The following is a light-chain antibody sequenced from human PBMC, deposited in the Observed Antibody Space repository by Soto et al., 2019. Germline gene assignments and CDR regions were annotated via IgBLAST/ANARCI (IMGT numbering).Light chain of an antibody. CDR2: EVS. J-gene: IGLJ2*01. CDR3: SSFTSSSARDVV. CDR1: SSDVGGYEY. V-gene: IGLV2-14*01. Sequence: QSVLTQPASVSGSPGQSITISCTGTSSDVGGYEYVSWYRQNPGKAPKLMIYEVSDRPSGVSYRFSGSKSGNTASLTISGLRSEDEADYYCSSFTSSSARDVVFGGGTKVTVL.